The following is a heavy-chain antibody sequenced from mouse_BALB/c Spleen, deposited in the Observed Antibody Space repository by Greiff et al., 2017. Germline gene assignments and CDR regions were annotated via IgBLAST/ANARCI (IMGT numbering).Heavy chain of an antibody. CDR2: ISSGSSTI. J-gene: IGHJ4*01. Sequence: EVQRVESGGGLVKPGGSLKLSCAASGFTFSSFGMHWVRQAPEKGLEWVAYISSGSSTIYYADTVKGRFTISRDNPKNTLFLQMTSLRSEDTAMYYCAREDSYAMDYWGQGTSVTVSS. V-gene: IGHV5-17*02. CDR3: AREDSYAMDY. CDR1: GFTFSSFG.